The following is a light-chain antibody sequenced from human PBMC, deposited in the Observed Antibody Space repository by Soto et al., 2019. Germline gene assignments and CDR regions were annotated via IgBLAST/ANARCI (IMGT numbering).Light chain of an antibody. J-gene: IGKJ5*01. V-gene: IGKV3-20*01. CDR1: QSVNYN. CDR3: QQYGSSLSIT. Sequence: IVLTQSPATLSVSPGERATLSCRASQSVNYNLAWYQQKPGHAPRLLIYITSTRATGIPARFSGTGSGTDFTLTISRPEPEDFAVYYCQQYGSSLSITFGQGTRLEIK. CDR2: ITS.